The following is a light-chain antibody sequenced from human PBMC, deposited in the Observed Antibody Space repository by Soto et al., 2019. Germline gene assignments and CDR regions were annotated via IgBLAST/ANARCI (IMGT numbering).Light chain of an antibody. CDR2: AAS. J-gene: IGKJ1*01. CDR1: QSVSSSY. V-gene: IGKV3-20*01. CDR3: QRYGSSRT. Sequence: ELVLTQSPGTLSLSPGERATLSCRASQSVSSSYLAWYQQKPGQPPRLLMYAASSRATGTPDRFSGSGSGTDYTLTISRLEPEDFAVYYCQRYGSSRTFGQGTKMEIK.